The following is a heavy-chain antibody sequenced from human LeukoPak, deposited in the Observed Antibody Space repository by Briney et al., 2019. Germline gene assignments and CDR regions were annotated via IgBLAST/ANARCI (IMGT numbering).Heavy chain of an antibody. CDR1: GFTFSRHG. Sequence: GRSLRLSCAASGFTFSRHGMHWVRQSPGKGLEGVARISYDGSNKYYADSVKGRFTISRDNAKNTLFLQMNSLRAEDTAVYYCARLNYDFWSGVWEGYYMDVWGKGTTVTVSS. D-gene: IGHD3-3*01. V-gene: IGHV3-30*03. J-gene: IGHJ6*03. CDR3: ARLNYDFWSGVWEGYYMDV. CDR2: ISYDGSNK.